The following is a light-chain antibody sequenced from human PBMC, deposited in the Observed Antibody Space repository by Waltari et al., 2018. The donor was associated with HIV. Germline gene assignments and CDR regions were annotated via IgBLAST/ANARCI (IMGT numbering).Light chain of an antibody. CDR3: FLSYSGVWV. CDR1: SGPVTFDHY. J-gene: IGLJ3*02. Sequence: QAVVTQEPSLTVSPGGTVTLTCASTSGPVTFDHYPYWLQQKPGQAPRTLIVDTNLTYSCTPARFSGSLRGAKAALTLSDVQPEDEADYYCFLSYSGVWVFGGGTKLSVL. CDR2: DTN. V-gene: IGLV7-46*01.